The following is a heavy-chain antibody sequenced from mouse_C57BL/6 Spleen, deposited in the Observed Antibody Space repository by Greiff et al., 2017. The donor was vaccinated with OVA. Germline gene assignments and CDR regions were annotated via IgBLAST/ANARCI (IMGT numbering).Heavy chain of an antibody. CDR3: ARYYYGSSPEWFAY. D-gene: IGHD1-1*01. CDR2: IHPNSGST. Sequence: QVQLQQPGAELVKPGASVKLSCKASGYTFTSYWMHWVKQRPGQGLEWIGMIHPNSGSTNYNEKFKSKATLTVDKSSSTAYMQLSSLTSEDSAVYYCARYYYGSSPEWFAYWGQGTLVTVSA. CDR1: GYTFTSYW. V-gene: IGHV1-64*01. J-gene: IGHJ3*01.